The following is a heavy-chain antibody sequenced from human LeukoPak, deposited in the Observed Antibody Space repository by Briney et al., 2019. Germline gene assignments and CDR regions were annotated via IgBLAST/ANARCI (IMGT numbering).Heavy chain of an antibody. CDR1: KFTFSNYD. V-gene: IGHV3-23*01. D-gene: IGHD3/OR15-3a*01. Sequence: GGSLRLSCTASKFTFSNYDMSWVRQPPGKGREGVSVISGSGGSTYYADSVKGRFTISRDNPKDILFLQMNSLSTEDTAVYYCAKRSNFWTGYLDYWGQGTLVTVSS. CDR3: AKRSNFWTGYLDY. J-gene: IGHJ4*02. CDR2: ISGSGGST.